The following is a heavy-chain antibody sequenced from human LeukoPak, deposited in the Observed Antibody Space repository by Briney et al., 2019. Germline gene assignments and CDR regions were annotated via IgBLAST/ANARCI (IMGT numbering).Heavy chain of an antibody. V-gene: IGHV3-9*01. CDR1: GFTFDDYA. CDR3: AKDIDYYDSSGSYDY. D-gene: IGHD3-22*01. Sequence: RSGGSLRLSCAASGFTFDDYAMHWVRQAPGKGLEWVSGISWNSGSTGYADSVKGRFTISRDNAKNSLYLQMNSLRAEDTALYYCAKDIDYYDSSGSYDYWGQGTLVTVSS. CDR2: ISWNSGST. J-gene: IGHJ4*02.